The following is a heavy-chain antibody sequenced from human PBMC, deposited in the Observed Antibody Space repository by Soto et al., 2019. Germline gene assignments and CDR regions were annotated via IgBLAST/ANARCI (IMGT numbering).Heavy chain of an antibody. Sequence: QVQLVQSGAEVKKPGSSVKVSCKASGGTFSSYAISWVRQAPGQGLEWMGGIIPIFGTANYAQKFQGRVTITADESTSTAYMELSSLRSEDTAVYYCARAVTLCGCDCYSAFDIWGQGTMVTVSS. J-gene: IGHJ3*02. D-gene: IGHD2-21*02. V-gene: IGHV1-69*01. CDR3: ARAVTLCGCDCYSAFDI. CDR2: IIPIFGTA. CDR1: GGTFSSYA.